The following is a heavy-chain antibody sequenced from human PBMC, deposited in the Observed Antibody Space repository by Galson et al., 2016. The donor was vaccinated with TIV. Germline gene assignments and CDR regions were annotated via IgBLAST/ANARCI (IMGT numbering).Heavy chain of an antibody. Sequence: SVKVSCKASGGIFNSYAISWVRQAPGQGLEWMGRITPILGLTNYPQKFQGRVTITADESTTTAYMELSSLRSEDTAVYYCARALQDWWGSPDWFDPWGQGTLVTVSS. CDR2: ITPILGLT. D-gene: IGHD2-21*01. V-gene: IGHV1-69*04. CDR1: GGIFNSYA. J-gene: IGHJ5*02. CDR3: ARALQDWWGSPDWFDP.